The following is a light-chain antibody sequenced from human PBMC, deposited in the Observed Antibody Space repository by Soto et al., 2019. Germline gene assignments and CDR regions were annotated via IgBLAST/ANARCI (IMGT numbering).Light chain of an antibody. J-gene: IGLJ2*01. CDR2: DVS. CDR3: SSYTTSGSLV. CDR1: SSDVGGYNY. Sequence: QSALTQPASVSGSPGQSITISCTGTSSDVGGYNYVSWYQQHPGKSPKLMIYDVSNRPSVVSNRFSGSKSGNTASLTISGLQAEDAAEYYCSSYTTSGSLVFGGGTKLTVL. V-gene: IGLV2-14*01.